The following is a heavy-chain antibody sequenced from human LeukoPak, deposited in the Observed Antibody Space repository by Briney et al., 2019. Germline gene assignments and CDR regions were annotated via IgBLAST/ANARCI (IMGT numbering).Heavy chain of an antibody. D-gene: IGHD3-3*01. CDR3: AREWSAFDY. CDR1: GDPISSHSGYK. J-gene: IGHJ4*02. CDR2: VYYSGTT. V-gene: IGHV4-61*08. Sequence: PSETLSLTCTVSGDPISSHSGYKWRWIRQAPGKGLERIGYVYYSGTTSYNPSVNSRVTSSVDTSKNQFSLKLTSVTAADTAVYYCAREWSAFDYWGQGTLVTVSS.